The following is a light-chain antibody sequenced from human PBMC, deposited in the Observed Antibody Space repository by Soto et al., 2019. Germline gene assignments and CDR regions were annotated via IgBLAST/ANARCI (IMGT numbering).Light chain of an antibody. CDR2: DVS. CDR3: GSYTSSSTPNWV. V-gene: IGLV2-14*01. J-gene: IGLJ3*02. Sequence: QSALTQPASVSGSPGQSITISCTGTSSDVGGYNYVSWYQQHPGKAPKLMIYDVSNRPSGVSNRFSGSKSGNTASLAISGLQAEDEADYYCGSYTSSSTPNWVFGGGTKLTVL. CDR1: SSDVGGYNY.